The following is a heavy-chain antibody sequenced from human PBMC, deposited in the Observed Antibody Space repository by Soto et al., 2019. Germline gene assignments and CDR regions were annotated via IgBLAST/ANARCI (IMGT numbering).Heavy chain of an antibody. CDR1: GLTYSSSP. J-gene: IGHJ4*02. CDR2: INPILGTP. CDR3: ARGGVDVVATSAFDY. V-gene: IGHV1-69*13. Sequence: SVNVSCQASGLTYSSSPISLLRQAPEQGQEWMGVINPILGTPDYAPKFQGRVTITADESTSTVYMALGSLRSEDTPMYYCARGGVDVVATSAFDYWGQGTLVTVSS. D-gene: IGHD5-12*01.